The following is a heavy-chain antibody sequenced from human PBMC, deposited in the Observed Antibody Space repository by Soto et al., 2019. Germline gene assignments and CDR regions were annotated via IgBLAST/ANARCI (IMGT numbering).Heavy chain of an antibody. D-gene: IGHD1-1*01. CDR2: ISDDGSNK. Sequence: XASLILSGAASGFTFSSFGLHWARQAPGKGLEWVAMISDDGSNKYYADSVKGRFTVSRDNSKNTLYLQMNSLRTEDTAVYYCAKATYKYDYLDYWGQGTLVTVSS. CDR3: AKATYKYDYLDY. CDR1: GFTFSSFG. J-gene: IGHJ4*02. V-gene: IGHV3-30*18.